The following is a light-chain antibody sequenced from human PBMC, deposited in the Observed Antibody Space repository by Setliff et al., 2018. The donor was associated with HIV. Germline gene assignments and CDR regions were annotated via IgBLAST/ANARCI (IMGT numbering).Light chain of an antibody. CDR1: SSDIGAYNY. V-gene: IGLV2-14*03. Sequence: QSALTQPASVSGSPGQSITISCTGTSSDIGAYNYVSWYQQHPGKAPKVMIYDVRKRPSGVSNRFSGSKSGNTASLTVSGLQAEDEADYYCSSYAGSNVVFGGGTKVTVL. CDR2: DVR. J-gene: IGLJ2*01. CDR3: SSYAGSNVV.